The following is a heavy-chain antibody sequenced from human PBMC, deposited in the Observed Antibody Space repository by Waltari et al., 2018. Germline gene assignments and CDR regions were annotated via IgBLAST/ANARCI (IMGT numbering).Heavy chain of an antibody. CDR2: MYYSGST. Sequence: QLQLQESGPGLVKASETLSLTCTVSGDSISSSSYYWGWVRQPPGKGLEWIGNMYYSGSTYYNPSLKSRVTISVDTSKNQFSLKLSSVTAADTAVYYCARLAIAAAPGDVWGKGTTVTVSS. D-gene: IGHD6-13*01. CDR3: ARLAIAAAPGDV. J-gene: IGHJ6*04. CDR1: GDSISSSSYY. V-gene: IGHV4-39*01.